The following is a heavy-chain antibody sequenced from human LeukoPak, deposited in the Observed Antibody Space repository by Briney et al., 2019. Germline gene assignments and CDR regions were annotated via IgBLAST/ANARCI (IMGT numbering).Heavy chain of an antibody. CDR1: GYTFTGHY. J-gene: IGHJ5*02. CDR3: ARATGTGEGWFNP. D-gene: IGHD3-10*01. Sequence: ASVKVSCKASGYTFTGHYMHWVRQAPGQGLEWMGWINPNSGGTNYAQKFQGRVTMTRDTSISTAYMEVNWLTSDDTAVYYCARATGTGEGWFNPWGQGTLVIVSS. V-gene: IGHV1-2*02. CDR2: INPNSGGT.